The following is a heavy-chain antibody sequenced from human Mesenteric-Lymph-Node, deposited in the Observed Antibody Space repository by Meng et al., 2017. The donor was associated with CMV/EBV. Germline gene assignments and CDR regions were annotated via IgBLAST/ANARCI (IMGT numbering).Heavy chain of an antibody. CDR2: IRYDGNDK. J-gene: IGHJ1*01. V-gene: IGHV3-30*02. Sequence: GGSLRLSCAASGFIVNIYVTHWVRQAPGKGPEWVAFIRYDGNDKYYADSVKGRFTISRDNSKNRLSLQMVSLRPDDTALYYCATRYCSDTTCPSDFFQHWGQGALVTVSS. CDR1: GFIVNIYV. D-gene: IGHD2-2*01. CDR3: ATRYCSDTTCPSDFFQH.